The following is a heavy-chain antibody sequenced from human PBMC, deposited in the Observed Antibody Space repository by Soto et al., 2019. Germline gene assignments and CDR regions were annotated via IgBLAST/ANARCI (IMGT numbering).Heavy chain of an antibody. CDR2: IYHSGST. CDR1: GGSISSGGYS. J-gene: IGHJ5*02. Sequence: PSETLSLTCAVSGGSISSGGYSWSWIRQPPGKGLEWIGYIYHSGSTYYNPSLKCRVTISVDRSKNQFSLKLSSVTAADTAVYYCARVNYDWWSGYSPYNWFDPWGQGTLVTVSS. V-gene: IGHV4-30-2*01. D-gene: IGHD3-3*01. CDR3: ARVNYDWWSGYSPYNWFDP.